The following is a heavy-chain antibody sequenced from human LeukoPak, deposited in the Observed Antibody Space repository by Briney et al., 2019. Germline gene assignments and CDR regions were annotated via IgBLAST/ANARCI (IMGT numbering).Heavy chain of an antibody. CDR1: GGSFSGYY. J-gene: IGHJ4*02. D-gene: IGHD1-26*01. CDR2: INHSGST. V-gene: IGHV4-34*01. Sequence: SETLSLTCAVYGGSFSGYYWSWIRQPPGKGLEWIGEINHSGSTNYNPSLKSRVTISVDTSKSQFSLKLSSVTAADTAVYYCARLRWDPTNRFDYWGQGTLVTVSS. CDR3: ARLRWDPTNRFDY.